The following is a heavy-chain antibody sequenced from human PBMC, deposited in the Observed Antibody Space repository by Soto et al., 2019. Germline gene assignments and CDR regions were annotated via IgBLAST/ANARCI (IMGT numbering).Heavy chain of an antibody. CDR2: ISGSGDST. Sequence: EVQLLESGGGLVQPGGSLRLSCAASGFTFSSYAMRWVRQAPGKGLEWVSAISGSGDSTYYADSVKGRFTISRDNSKNTLYLQMNSLRAEDTAVDYCARRCSGSYYDYWGQGTLVTVSS. D-gene: IGHD1-26*01. J-gene: IGHJ4*02. V-gene: IGHV3-23*01. CDR1: GFTFSSYA. CDR3: ARRCSGSYYDY.